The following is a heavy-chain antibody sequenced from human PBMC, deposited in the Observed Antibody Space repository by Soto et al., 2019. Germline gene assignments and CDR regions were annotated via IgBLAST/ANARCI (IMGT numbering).Heavy chain of an antibody. J-gene: IGHJ4*02. Sequence: QVQLQQWGAGLLKPSETLSLTCAVYGGSFSGYYWTWIRQPPGTGLEWIGEINHSGSTNYNPSLKSRVTISVDTSKNQFSLKLTSVTAADTAVYYCARDKITGLLDYWGQGTLVNVSS. V-gene: IGHV4-34*01. D-gene: IGHD2-8*02. CDR1: GGSFSGYY. CDR2: INHSGST. CDR3: ARDKITGLLDY.